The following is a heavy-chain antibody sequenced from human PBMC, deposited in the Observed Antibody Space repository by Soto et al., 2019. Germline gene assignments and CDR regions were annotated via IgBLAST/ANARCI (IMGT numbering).Heavy chain of an antibody. CDR1: GFTLTTFS. V-gene: IGHV3-21*01. CDR2: ISGNSQNYI. Sequence: GGSLRLSCTAPGFTLTTFSMNWVRRAPGKGLQWVSSISGNSQNYIWYADSVEGRFSISKDNAENTLYLQMNNLRADDTAVYYCVRVLKSIGWDNDVFDIWGQGTMVTVSS. D-gene: IGHD6-19*01. J-gene: IGHJ3*02. CDR3: VRVLKSIGWDNDVFDI.